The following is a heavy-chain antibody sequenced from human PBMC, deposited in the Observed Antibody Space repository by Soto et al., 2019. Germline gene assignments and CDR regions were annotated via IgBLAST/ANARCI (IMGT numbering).Heavy chain of an antibody. J-gene: IGHJ4*02. D-gene: IGHD1-26*01. CDR2: IWYDGSNK. CDR3: ARDELVIPHRVIDY. CDR1: GFTFSSYG. Sequence: QVQLVESGGGVVQPGRSLRLSCAASGFTFSSYGMHWVRQAPGKGLEWVAVIWYDGSNKYYADSVKGRFTISRDNSNNTLYLQMNSLRAEDTAVYYCARDELVIPHRVIDYWGQGTLVTVSS. V-gene: IGHV3-33*01.